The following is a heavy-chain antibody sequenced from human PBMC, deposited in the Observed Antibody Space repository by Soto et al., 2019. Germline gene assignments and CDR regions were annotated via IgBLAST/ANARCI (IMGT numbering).Heavy chain of an antibody. V-gene: IGHV1-18*01. J-gene: IGHJ5*02. CDR3: AREGLSRYDILTGYGFWFDP. D-gene: IGHD3-9*01. CDR2: ISAYNGNT. Sequence: ASVKVSCKASGYTFTSYSITWVRQAPGQGLEWMGWISAYNGNTNYAQKLQGRVTMTTDISKSTAYMELRSLRSDDTAVYYCAREGLSRYDILTGYGFWFDPWGQGTLVTVSS. CDR1: GYTFTSYS.